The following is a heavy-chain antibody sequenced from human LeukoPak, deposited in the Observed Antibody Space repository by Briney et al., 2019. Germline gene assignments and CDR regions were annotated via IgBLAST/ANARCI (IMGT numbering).Heavy chain of an antibody. V-gene: IGHV4-61*02. D-gene: IGHD3-22*01. CDR1: GGSISSGSYY. CDR3: AGRYYYDSSGFDY. CDR2: IYTSGST. J-gene: IGHJ4*02. Sequence: SETLSLTCTVSGGSISSGSYYWSWIRQPAGKGLEWIGRIYTSGSTNYNPSLKSRVTISVDTSKNQFSLKLSSVTAADTAVYYCAGRYYYDSSGFDYWGQGTLVTVSS.